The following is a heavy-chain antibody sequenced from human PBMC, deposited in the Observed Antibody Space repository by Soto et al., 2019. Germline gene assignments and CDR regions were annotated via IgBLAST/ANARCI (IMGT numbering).Heavy chain of an antibody. CDR2: ISGSGGST. D-gene: IGHD5-12*01. Sequence: GGSLRLSCAASGFTFSSYAMSWVRQAPGKGLEWVSAISGSGGSTYYADSVKGRFTISRDNSKNTLYLQMNSLRAEDTAVYYCAKEYSGYDFLPGTWIDYWGQGTLVTVSS. J-gene: IGHJ4*02. V-gene: IGHV3-23*01. CDR3: AKEYSGYDFLPGTWIDY. CDR1: GFTFSSYA.